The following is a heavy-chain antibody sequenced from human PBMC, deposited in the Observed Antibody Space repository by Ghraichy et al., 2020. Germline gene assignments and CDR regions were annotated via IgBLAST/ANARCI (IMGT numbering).Heavy chain of an antibody. CDR2: TYYRSKWYN. CDR1: GDSVSSNSAA. CDR3: SRQREGGMDY. D-gene: IGHD3-16*01. Sequence: SKTLSLTCVISGDSVSSNSAAWNWIRQSPSRGLEWLGRTYYRSKWYNDYAVSVKSRITVNPDTSKNHFSLQLNSVTPDDTAVYYCSRQREGGMDYWGQGTLVTVSS. V-gene: IGHV6-1*01. J-gene: IGHJ4*02.